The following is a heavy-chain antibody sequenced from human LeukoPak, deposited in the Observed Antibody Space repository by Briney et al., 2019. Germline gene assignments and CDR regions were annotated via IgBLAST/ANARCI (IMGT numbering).Heavy chain of an antibody. CDR2: INHSGST. CDR1: GGSFSGYY. J-gene: IGHJ4*02. Sequence: SETLSLTCAVYGGSFSGYYWSWIRQPPGKGLEWLGEINHSGSTNYNPSLKSRVTISVDTSKNQFSLKLSSVTAADTAVYYCAITVPSPGLDYWGQGTLVTVSS. V-gene: IGHV4-34*01. D-gene: IGHD5-24*01. CDR3: AITVPSPGLDY.